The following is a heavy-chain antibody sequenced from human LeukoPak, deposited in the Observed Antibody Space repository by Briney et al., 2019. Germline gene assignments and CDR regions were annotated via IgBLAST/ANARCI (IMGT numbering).Heavy chain of an antibody. J-gene: IGHJ5*02. CDR3: ARGQSDYSGSGSYYYNWFDP. Sequence: SETLSLTCAVYGGSFSGYYWSWIRQPPGKGLEWIGEINHSGSTNYSPSLKSRVTISVDTSKNQFSLKLSSVTAADTAVYYCARGQSDYSGSGSYYYNWFDPWGQGTLVTVSS. CDR2: INHSGST. CDR1: GGSFSGYY. D-gene: IGHD3-10*01. V-gene: IGHV4-34*01.